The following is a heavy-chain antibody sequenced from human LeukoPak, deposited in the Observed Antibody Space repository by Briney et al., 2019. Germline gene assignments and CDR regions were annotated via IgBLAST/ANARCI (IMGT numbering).Heavy chain of an antibody. CDR2: INPNSGGT. Sequence: ASVKVSCKASGYTFTGYYMHWVRQAPGQGLEWMGWINPNSGGTNYAKKFQGWVTMTRDTSISTSYMELSRLRSDDTAVYYCARGPPTVTTAYYYYGMDVWGKGTTVTVSS. CDR1: GYTFTGYY. D-gene: IGHD4-17*01. CDR3: ARGPPTVTTAYYYYGMDV. V-gene: IGHV1-2*04. J-gene: IGHJ6*04.